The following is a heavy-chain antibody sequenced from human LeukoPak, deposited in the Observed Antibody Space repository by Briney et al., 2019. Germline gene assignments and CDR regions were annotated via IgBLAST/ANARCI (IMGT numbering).Heavy chain of an antibody. J-gene: IGHJ4*02. Sequence: GGSLRLSCVVSGVTFSDVWMSWVRQAPGKGLEWVGRIHTNIDGGVIDYAAPVQGRFTISRDDSKNTLYLQMNYLKTEDTAMYYCTVRSSIWGQGTLVTVSS. CDR1: GVTFSDVW. D-gene: IGHD3-3*02. CDR3: TVRSSI. V-gene: IGHV3-15*01. CDR2: IHTNIDGGVI.